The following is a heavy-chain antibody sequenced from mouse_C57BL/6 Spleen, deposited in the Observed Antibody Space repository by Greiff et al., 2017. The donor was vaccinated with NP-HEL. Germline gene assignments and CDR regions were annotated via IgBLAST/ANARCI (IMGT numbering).Heavy chain of an antibody. CDR1: GFTFSDYG. Sequence: DVQLVESGGGLVKPGGSLKLSCAASGFTFSDYGMHWVRQAPEKGLEWVAYISSGSSTIYYADTVKGRFTISRDNAKNTLFLQMTSLRSEDTAMYYCARRLTGLYYYAMDYWGQGTSVTVSS. CDR3: ARRLTGLYYYAMDY. V-gene: IGHV5-17*01. D-gene: IGHD4-1*01. J-gene: IGHJ4*01. CDR2: ISSGSSTI.